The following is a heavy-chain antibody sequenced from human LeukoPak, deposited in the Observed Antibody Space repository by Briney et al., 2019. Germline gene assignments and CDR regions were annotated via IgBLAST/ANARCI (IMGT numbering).Heavy chain of an antibody. D-gene: IGHD3-22*01. CDR1: GGSFSSYY. J-gene: IGHJ4*02. V-gene: IGHV4-4*07. CDR3: ARVRSFSMSHPFDYFDY. CDR2: IYTSGST. Sequence: PSETLSLTCTVSGGSFSSYYWSWIRQPAGKGLEWIGRIYTSGSTNYNPSLKSRVTMSVDTSKNQFSLKLSSVTAADTAVYYCARVRSFSMSHPFDYFDYWGQGTLVTVSS.